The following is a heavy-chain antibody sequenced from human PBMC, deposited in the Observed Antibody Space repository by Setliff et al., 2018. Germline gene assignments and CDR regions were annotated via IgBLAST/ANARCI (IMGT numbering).Heavy chain of an antibody. CDR1: GFTFSSYA. V-gene: IGHV3-23*01. CDR3: AKRGPYCSGGTCHYYFDY. Sequence: PGGSLRLSCAASGFTFSSYAITWVRQAPGKGLEWVSMISGSTYYADSVRGRFTISRDNSKNTVYLEMNSLRAEDTAVYYCAKRGPYCSGGTCHYYFDYWGQGTLVTVSS. D-gene: IGHD2-15*01. CDR2: ISGST. J-gene: IGHJ4*02.